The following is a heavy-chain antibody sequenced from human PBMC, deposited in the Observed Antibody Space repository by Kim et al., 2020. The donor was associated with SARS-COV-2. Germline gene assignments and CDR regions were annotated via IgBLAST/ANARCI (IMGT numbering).Heavy chain of an antibody. CDR2: ISAYNGKT. J-gene: IGHJ6*02. V-gene: IGHV1-18*01. CDR1: GYTFTSYG. Sequence: ASVKVSCKASGYTFTSYGISWVRQAPGQGLEWMGWISAYNGKTNYAQKLQGRVTMTTDTSTSTAYMELRSLRSDDTAVYYCAREVRLLKRITMVRGVAPGMDVWGQGTTVTVSS. D-gene: IGHD3-10*01. CDR3: AREVRLLKRITMVRGVAPGMDV.